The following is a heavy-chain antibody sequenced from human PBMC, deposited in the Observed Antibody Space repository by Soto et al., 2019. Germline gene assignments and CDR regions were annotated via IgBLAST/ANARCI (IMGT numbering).Heavy chain of an antibody. J-gene: IGHJ5*02. Sequence: SETLSLTCTVSGASISGFYLSWIRKSAGKGLEWIGRIYATGTTDYNPSLKSRVMMSVDTSKKQFSLKLRSVTAADTAVYYCVRDGTKTLRDWFDPWGQGISVTVSS. V-gene: IGHV4-4*07. CDR1: GASISGFY. D-gene: IGHD1-1*01. CDR2: IYATGTT. CDR3: VRDGTKTLRDWFDP.